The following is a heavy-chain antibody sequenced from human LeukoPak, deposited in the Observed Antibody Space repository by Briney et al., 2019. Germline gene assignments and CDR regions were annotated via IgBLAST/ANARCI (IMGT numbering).Heavy chain of an antibody. CDR2: ISAYNGNT. CDR3: ARAGYCTNGVCPDYYFDY. Sequence: ASVKVSCKVSGYTLTELSMHWVRQAPGKGLEWMGWISAYNGNTNYAQKLQGRVTMTTDTSTSTAYMELRSLRSDDTAVYYCARAGYCTNGVCPDYYFDYWGQGTLVTVSS. J-gene: IGHJ4*02. D-gene: IGHD2-8*01. CDR1: GYTLTELS. V-gene: IGHV1-18*01.